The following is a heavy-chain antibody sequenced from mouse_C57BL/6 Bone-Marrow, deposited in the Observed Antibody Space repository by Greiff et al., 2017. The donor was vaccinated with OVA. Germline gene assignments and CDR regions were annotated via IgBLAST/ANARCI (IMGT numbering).Heavy chain of an antibody. CDR2: IYPRSGNT. CDR1: GYTFTSYG. CDR3: ARSPYCYGSSYWYFDV. J-gene: IGHJ1*03. V-gene: IGHV1-81*01. Sequence: VHLVESGAELVRPGASVKLSCKASGYTFTSYGISWVKQRTGQGLEWIGDIYPRSGNTYYNEKFKGKATLTADKSSSTAYMELRSLTSEDSAVYFCARSPYCYGSSYWYFDVWGTGTTVTVSS. D-gene: IGHD1-1*01.